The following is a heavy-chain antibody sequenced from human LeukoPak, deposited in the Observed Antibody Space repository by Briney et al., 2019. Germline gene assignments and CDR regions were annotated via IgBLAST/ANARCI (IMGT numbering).Heavy chain of an antibody. V-gene: IGHV3-30*02. D-gene: IGHD3-10*01. J-gene: IGHJ4*02. CDR2: IRYDGSNK. CDR3: ARLQLLWFGEFFDY. CDR1: GFTFSSYG. Sequence: GGSLRLSCAASGFTFSSYGMHWVRQAPGKGLEWVAFIRYDGSNKYYADSVKGRFTISRDNSKNTLYLQMNSLRAEDTAVYYCARLQLLWFGEFFDYWGQGTLVTVSS.